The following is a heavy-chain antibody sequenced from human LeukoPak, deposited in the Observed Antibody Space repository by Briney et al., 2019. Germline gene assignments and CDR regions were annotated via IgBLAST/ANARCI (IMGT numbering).Heavy chain of an antibody. CDR1: GLTLSNVW. J-gene: IGHJ1*01. D-gene: IGHD2-15*01. Sequence: GGSLRLSCAVSGLTLSNVWMNWVRQAPGKGLEWVGRIRSQTAGGITDFAAPVKGRFSISRDDSKNSLYLQMNSLTSEDTAVYYCAHGSAQYYEYWGQGTLVTVSS. V-gene: IGHV3-15*07. CDR3: AHGSAQYYEY. CDR2: IRSQTAGGIT.